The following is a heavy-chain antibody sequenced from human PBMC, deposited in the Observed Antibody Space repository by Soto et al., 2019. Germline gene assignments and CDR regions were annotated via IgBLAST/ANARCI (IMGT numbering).Heavy chain of an antibody. D-gene: IGHD3-3*01. V-gene: IGHV1-69*06. Sequence: ASVKVSCKASGYTFTSYAISWVRQAPGQGLEWMGGIIPIFGTANYAQKFQGRVTITADKSTSTAYMELSSLRSEDTAVYYCAILRITIFGVVGGNDYWGQGTLVTVSS. CDR2: IIPIFGTA. CDR3: AILRITIFGVVGGNDY. J-gene: IGHJ4*02. CDR1: GYTFTSYA.